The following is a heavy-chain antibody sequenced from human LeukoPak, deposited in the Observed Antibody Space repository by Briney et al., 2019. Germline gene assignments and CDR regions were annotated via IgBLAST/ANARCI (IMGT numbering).Heavy chain of an antibody. V-gene: IGHV3-74*01. J-gene: IGHJ4*02. CDR3: TRPSAGGGLAADY. CDR1: GFSFSTYW. CDR2: ITSDGSYT. D-gene: IGHD3-10*01. Sequence: GGSLRLSRAASGFSFSTYWMHWVRQAPGKGLVWVSRITSDGSYTNYADPVRGRFTISRDNAKKTLYLQMSSLRVEDTAIYYCTRPSAGGGLAADYWGQGTLVTVSS.